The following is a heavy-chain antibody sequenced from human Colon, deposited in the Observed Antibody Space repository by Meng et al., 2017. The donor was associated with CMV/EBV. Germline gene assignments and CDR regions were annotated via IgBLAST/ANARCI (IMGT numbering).Heavy chain of an antibody. CDR3: ARGSEYFDFWSSSD. CDR2: INGVGDTT. CDR1: GFTFNRNS. D-gene: IGHD3-3*01. Sequence: GESLKISCAASGFTFNRNSMSWVRQAPGKGLEWVSGINGVGDTTYYADSVKGRYTISRDNSKNTLYLQMDSLRGEDTAIYYCARGSEYFDFWSSSDWGQGTLVTVSS. V-gene: IGHV3-23*01. J-gene: IGHJ4*02.